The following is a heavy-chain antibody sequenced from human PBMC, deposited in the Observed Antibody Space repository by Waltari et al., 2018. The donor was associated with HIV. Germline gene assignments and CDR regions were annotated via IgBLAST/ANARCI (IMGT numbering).Heavy chain of an antibody. D-gene: IGHD3-10*01. J-gene: IGHJ3*01. V-gene: IGHV1-2*02. Sequence: VQLVQSGAKGKEPGDSLKDACRASGYHFYSFYLNWCRQAPGQGLQWVGFINPFSGGTNYAQKFRGRVTLTRDTSIDTSFMELTGLGSDDTAVYYCAKTYYGPTSYYNVGAFDVWGQGTMVSVSS. CDR3: AKTYYGPTSYYNVGAFDV. CDR1: GYHFYSFY. CDR2: INPFSGGT.